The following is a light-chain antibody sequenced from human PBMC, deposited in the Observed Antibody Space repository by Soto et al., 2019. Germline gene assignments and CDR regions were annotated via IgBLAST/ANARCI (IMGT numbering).Light chain of an antibody. J-gene: IGKJ5*01. Sequence: EIVMTQSPATLSVSPGERATLSCRASQSVTSNLAWYQQKPGQAPRLLIYGASTRATGIPARFSGSGSGTEFTLTISSLQSEDCAVYYCQQYNNWPPTSGQGTRLEIK. CDR3: QQYNNWPPT. CDR2: GAS. V-gene: IGKV3-15*01. CDR1: QSVTSN.